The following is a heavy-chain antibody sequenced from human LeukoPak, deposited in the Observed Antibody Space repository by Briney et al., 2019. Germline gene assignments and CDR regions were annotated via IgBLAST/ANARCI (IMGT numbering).Heavy chain of an antibody. CDR3: ARDSGVGYYDSSGYYYYFDY. D-gene: IGHD3-22*01. J-gene: IGHJ4*02. V-gene: IGHV4-39*02. CDR2: IYYSGST. Sequence: QPSETLCLTCTVSGGSISSSNYYWGWIRQPPGKGLEWIGSIYYSGSTYYNPSLKSRVIISVDTSQNQFSLKLSSVTAADTAVYYCARDSGVGYYDSSGYYYYFDYWGQGTLVTVSS. CDR1: GGSISSSNYY.